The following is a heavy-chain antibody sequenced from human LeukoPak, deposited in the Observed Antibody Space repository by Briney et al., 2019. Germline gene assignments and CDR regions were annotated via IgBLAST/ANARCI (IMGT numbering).Heavy chain of an antibody. D-gene: IGHD1-26*01. CDR3: ARDLVGATGS. V-gene: IGHV3-48*03. J-gene: IGHJ5*02. Sequence: GGSLRLSCAASGFTFSSYEMNWVRQAPGKGLEWVSYISSSGSTIHYADSVKGRFTISRDNAKNSLYLQMNSLRAEDTAVYYCARDLVGATGSWGQGTLVTVSS. CDR2: ISSSGSTI. CDR1: GFTFSSYE.